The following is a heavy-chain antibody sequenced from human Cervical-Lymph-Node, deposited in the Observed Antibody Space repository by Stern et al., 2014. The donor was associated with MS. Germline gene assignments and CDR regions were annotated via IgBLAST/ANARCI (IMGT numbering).Heavy chain of an antibody. J-gene: IGHJ4*02. V-gene: IGHV5-51*01. Sequence: EVHLVESGAELIRPGESLKISCKGSGFKFSIYWIAWVRQMPGKGLEWMGLIYPGDSETRYSPSFQGQVTMSADKSTSTAYLQWSSLNASDSAMYFCARQTTAWASDVWGQGTLVTVSS. D-gene: IGHD1-14*01. CDR2: IYPGDSET. CDR1: GFKFSIYW. CDR3: ARQTTAWASDV.